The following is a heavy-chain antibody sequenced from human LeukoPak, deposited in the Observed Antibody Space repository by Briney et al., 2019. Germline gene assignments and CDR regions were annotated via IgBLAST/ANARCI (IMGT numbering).Heavy chain of an antibody. CDR1: GGSISSSNW. D-gene: IGHD6-13*01. CDR3: ARDNIPVAGTGLSWFDP. Sequence: SETLSLTCAVSGGSISSSNWWSWVRQPPGKGLEWIGEIYHSGSTNYNPSLKSRVTISVDKSKNQFSLKMTSVTAADTAVYYCARDNIPVAGTGLSWFDPWGQGTLVTVSS. CDR2: IYHSGST. V-gene: IGHV4-4*02. J-gene: IGHJ5*02.